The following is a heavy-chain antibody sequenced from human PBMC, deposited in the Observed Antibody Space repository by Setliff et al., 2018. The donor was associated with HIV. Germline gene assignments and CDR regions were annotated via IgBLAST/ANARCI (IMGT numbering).Heavy chain of an antibody. D-gene: IGHD2-2*01. Sequence: SETLSLTCAVYGGSFSGYYWSWIRQSPGEGLEWIGEINHGGSTNYNPSLKSRVTMSVDTSKNQFSLTLKSVTAADTAVYYCARADCTSTSCFFGLGGGFFDSWGRGALVTVSS. CDR1: GGSFSGYY. CDR2: INHGGST. CDR3: ARADCTSTSCFFGLGGGFFDS. J-gene: IGHJ4*02. V-gene: IGHV4-34*01.